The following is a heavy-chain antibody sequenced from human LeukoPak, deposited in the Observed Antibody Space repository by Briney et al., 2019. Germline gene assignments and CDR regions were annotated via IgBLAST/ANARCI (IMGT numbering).Heavy chain of an antibody. J-gene: IGHJ4*02. CDR3: ATLPPYYDSSLGSFDY. V-gene: IGHV1-46*01. CDR1: GYTFTSYY. Sequence: GASVKVSCKASGYTFTSYYMQWVRQAPGQGLEWMGIINPSGGSTSYAQKFQGRVTMTEDTSTDTAYVELSSLRSEDTAVYYCATLPPYYDSSLGSFDYWGQGTLVTVSS. D-gene: IGHD3-22*01. CDR2: INPSGGST.